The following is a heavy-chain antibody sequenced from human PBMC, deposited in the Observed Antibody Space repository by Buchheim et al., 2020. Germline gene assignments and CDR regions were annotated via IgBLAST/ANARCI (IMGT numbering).Heavy chain of an antibody. CDR1: GGSISSGGYY. D-gene: IGHD3-22*01. V-gene: IGHV4-31*03. J-gene: IGHJ5*02. CDR3: ARDLTYYYDSSGYKGDPHWFDP. CDR2: IYYSGRT. Sequence: QVQLQESGPGLVKPSQTLSLTCTVSGGSISSGGYYWSWIRQHPGKGLEWIGYIYYSGRTYYNPSLKSRVTISVDTSKNQFSLKLSSVTAADTAVYYCARDLTYYYDSSGYKGDPHWFDPWGQGTL.